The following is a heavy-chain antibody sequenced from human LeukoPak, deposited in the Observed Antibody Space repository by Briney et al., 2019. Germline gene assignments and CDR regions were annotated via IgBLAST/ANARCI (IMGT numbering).Heavy chain of an antibody. CDR3: ARDRSLAAAGLRFGY. CDR1: GYTFTSYG. J-gene: IGHJ4*02. V-gene: IGHV1-18*01. CDR2: ISAYNGNT. D-gene: IGHD6-13*01. Sequence: ASVKVSCKASGYTFTSYGISWVRQAPGQGLEWMGWISAYNGNTNYAQKLQGRVTMTTDTSTSTAYMELRSLRSDDTAVYYCARDRSLAAAGLRFGYWGQGTLVTVSS.